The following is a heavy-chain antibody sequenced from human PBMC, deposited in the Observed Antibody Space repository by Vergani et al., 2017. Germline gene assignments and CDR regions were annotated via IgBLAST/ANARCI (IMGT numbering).Heavy chain of an antibody. V-gene: IGHV1-2*02. Sequence: QVQLVQSGAEVKKPGASVKVSCKASGYTFTGYYMHWVRQAPGQGLEWMGWINPNSGGTNYAQKFQGRVTMTRDTSISTAYMELSRLGSDDTAVYYCARGGRPTEKYYDFWSGYYRLNGDYWGQGTLVTVSS. CDR3: ARGGRPTEKYYDFWSGYYRLNGDY. CDR1: GYTFTGYY. D-gene: IGHD3-3*01. CDR2: INPNSGGT. J-gene: IGHJ4*02.